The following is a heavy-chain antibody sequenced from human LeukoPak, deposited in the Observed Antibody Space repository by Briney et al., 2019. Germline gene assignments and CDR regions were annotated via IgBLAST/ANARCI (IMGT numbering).Heavy chain of an antibody. Sequence: AGGSLRLPCAASGFTFSRFAMNWVRQAPGKGLEWISYINTDSSDIHYADSVKGRFTISRDNARNTLFLQLSSLRAEDSAVYYCARDTFQPGLIDSWGQGTLVTVSS. CDR2: INTDSSDI. J-gene: IGHJ4*02. V-gene: IGHV3-21*05. D-gene: IGHD2-2*01. CDR3: ARDTFQPGLIDS. CDR1: GFTFSRFA.